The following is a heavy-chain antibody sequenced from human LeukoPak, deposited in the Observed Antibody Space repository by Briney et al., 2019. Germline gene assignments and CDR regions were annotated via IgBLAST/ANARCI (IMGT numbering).Heavy chain of an antibody. CDR1: GGSISSGSYY. D-gene: IGHD2-15*01. J-gene: IGHJ6*03. CDR2: IYTSGST. V-gene: IGHV4-61*02. CDR3: AREEVRRYCSGGSCYNFNYYYYYMDV. Sequence: SETLSLTCTVSGGSISSGSYYWSWIRQPAGEGLEWIGRIYTSGSTNYNPSLKSRVTISVDTSKNQFSLKLSSVTAADTAVYYWAREEVRRYCSGGSCYNFNYYYYYMDVWGKGTTVTISS.